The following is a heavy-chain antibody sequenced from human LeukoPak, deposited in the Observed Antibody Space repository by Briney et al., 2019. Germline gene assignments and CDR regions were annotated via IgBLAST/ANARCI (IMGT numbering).Heavy chain of an antibody. V-gene: IGHV4-31*03. CDR1: GGSISSGGYY. CDR3: ARGGDIVVVPAADSAFLDY. J-gene: IGHJ4*02. CDR2: IYYSGST. Sequence: SQTLSLTCTVSGGSISSGGYYWSSIRQHPGKGLEWIGYIYYSGSTYYNPSLKSRVTISVDTSKNQFSLKLSSVTAADTAVYYCARGGDIVVVPAADSAFLDYWGQGTLVTVSS. D-gene: IGHD2-2*01.